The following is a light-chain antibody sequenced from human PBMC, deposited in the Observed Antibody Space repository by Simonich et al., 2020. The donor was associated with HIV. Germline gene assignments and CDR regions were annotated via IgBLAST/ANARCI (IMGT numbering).Light chain of an antibody. J-gene: IGKJ4*01. V-gene: IGKV4-1*01. CDR1: QSVLYSSNNKNY. CDR3: QQYYSTPLT. Sequence: DIVMTQSPDSLAVSLGERATINCKSSQSVLYSSNNKNYLAWYQQKPGQPPKLLIYWASTRESGVPDRFSGSGSGTYFTLTISSLQAADVAVYYCQQYYSTPLTFGGGTKVEIK. CDR2: WAS.